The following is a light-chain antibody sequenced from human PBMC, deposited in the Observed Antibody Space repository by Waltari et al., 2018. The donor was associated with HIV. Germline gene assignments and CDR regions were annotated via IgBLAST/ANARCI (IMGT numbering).Light chain of an antibody. J-gene: IGLJ1*01. CDR2: YKSDSEK. CDR3: MIWDSSTYV. CDR1: SGISVGSYT. Sequence: QAVVTQPSSLSASPGTSARLTCTLRSGISVGSYTVHWYQQKPGSPPQYLLRYKSDSEKQQGSGVPSRFSGSKDASANAATLVISGLQSKDEADYYCMIWDSSTYVFGPGTKVTVL. V-gene: IGLV5-45*03.